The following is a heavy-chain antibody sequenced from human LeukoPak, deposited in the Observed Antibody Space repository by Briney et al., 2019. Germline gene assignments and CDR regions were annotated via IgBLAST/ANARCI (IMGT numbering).Heavy chain of an antibody. D-gene: IGHD2-15*01. CDR2: ILYNGSNK. CDR1: GFTFSSSG. CDR3: ARAGGYCSGGSCYRGYSWFDP. Sequence: PEGSLRLSCAASGFTFSSSGMHWVRQAPGKGLEWVAVILYNGSNKYYADSVKGRFTISRDNSKNTLYLQMNSLRVEDTVVYYCARAGGYCSGGSCYRGYSWFDPWGQGTLVTVSS. J-gene: IGHJ5*02. V-gene: IGHV3-33*01.